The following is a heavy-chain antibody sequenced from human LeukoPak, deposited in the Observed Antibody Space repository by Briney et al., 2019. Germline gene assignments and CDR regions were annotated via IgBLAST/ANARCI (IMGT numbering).Heavy chain of an antibody. CDR1: GFTFSGSA. CDR3: ASPLREYYHGMDV. D-gene: IGHD5-24*01. Sequence: PGGSLKLSCAASGFTFSGSAMHWVRQASVKALEWVGRIRSKANSYATAYAASVKGRFTISRDDSKNTAYLQMNSLKTEDTAVYYCASPLREYYHGMDVWGQGTTVTVSS. V-gene: IGHV3-73*01. J-gene: IGHJ6*02. CDR2: IRSKANSYAT.